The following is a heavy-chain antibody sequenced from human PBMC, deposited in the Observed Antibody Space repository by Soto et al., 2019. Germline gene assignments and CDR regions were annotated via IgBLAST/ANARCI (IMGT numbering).Heavy chain of an antibody. J-gene: IGHJ4*02. CDR3: AKAGDWNYVYDF. D-gene: IGHD1-7*01. V-gene: IGHV3-74*01. CDR2: VNSDGSST. Sequence: GGSLRLSCAASGFTFTHYRIHWVRQAPGKGLVWVSRVNSDGSSTNYADAVKGRFTISRDNSKNMAYLQMNNLTVEDTGVYYCAKAGDWNYVYDFWGQGTLVTVSS. CDR1: GFTFTHYR.